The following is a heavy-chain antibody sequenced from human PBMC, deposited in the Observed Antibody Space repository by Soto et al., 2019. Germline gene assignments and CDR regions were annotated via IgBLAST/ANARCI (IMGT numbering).Heavy chain of an antibody. CDR2: IGTVGDT. V-gene: IGHV3-13*01. Sequence: GGSLRLSCVASGFSLLTYDMHWVRQPSGKGLEWVSGIGTVGDTYYLDSVKGRFTISRDNGKGSVYLEMTGLRAGDTAVYYCVKDVGYSGTYWGQGTLVTVSS. D-gene: IGHD1-26*01. J-gene: IGHJ4*01. CDR3: VKDVGYSGTY. CDR1: GFSLLTYD.